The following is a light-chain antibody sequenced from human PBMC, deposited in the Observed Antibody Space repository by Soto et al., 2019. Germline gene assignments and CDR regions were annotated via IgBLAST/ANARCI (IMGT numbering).Light chain of an antibody. Sequence: DIVMTPSPVTLSVSPGARATLSCKTSQSVSTSLAWYQQKPGPAPRLLVHGASTRATGIPDTFSGSGSGTDFTLTISSLQSEDFAIYYCQQHDSWPLTFGGGTKVEIK. CDR2: GAS. J-gene: IGKJ4*01. CDR1: QSVSTS. V-gene: IGKV3-15*01. CDR3: QQHDSWPLT.